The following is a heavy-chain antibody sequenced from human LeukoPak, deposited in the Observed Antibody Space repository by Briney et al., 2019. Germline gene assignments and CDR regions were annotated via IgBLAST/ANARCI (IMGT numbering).Heavy chain of an antibody. CDR1: GFTFSSYA. D-gene: IGHD3-9*01. CDR2: ISGSGGST. V-gene: IGHV3-23*01. Sequence: PGGSLRLSCAASGFTFSSYAMSWVRQAPGKGLGWVSAISGSGGSTYYADSVKGRFTISRDNSKNTLYLQMNSLRAEDTAVYYCAKVGLRYFDWLLTFDYWGQGTLVTVSS. CDR3: AKVGLRYFDWLLTFDY. J-gene: IGHJ4*02.